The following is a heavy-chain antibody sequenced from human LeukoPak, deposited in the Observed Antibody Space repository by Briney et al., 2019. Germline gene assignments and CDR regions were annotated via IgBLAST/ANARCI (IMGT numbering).Heavy chain of an antibody. CDR3: ARRIEKTAMVDY. D-gene: IGHD5-18*01. Sequence: PSETLSLTCTVSGGFISRNSFYWGWIRQPPGKGLEWIGSIYYSGTTYYNPSLKSRVTISVDTSKNQFSLKLNSVTAADTAVYYCARRIEKTAMVDYWGQGTLVIVSS. CDR2: IYYSGTT. CDR1: GGFISRNSFY. J-gene: IGHJ4*02. V-gene: IGHV4-39*01.